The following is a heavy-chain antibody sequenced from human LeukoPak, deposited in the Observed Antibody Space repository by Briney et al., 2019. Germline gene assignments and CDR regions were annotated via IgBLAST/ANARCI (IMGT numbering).Heavy chain of an antibody. CDR1: GGSISSSSYY. CDR2: IYYSGST. J-gene: IGHJ4*02. D-gene: IGHD6-13*01. CDR3: ARGRGSSWYYFDS. V-gene: IGHV4-39*07. Sequence: SETLSLTCTVSGGSISSSSYYWGWIRQPPGKGLEWIGSIYYSGSTYYNPSLKSLVTISVDTSKNQFSLNLSSVTAADTAVYYCARGRGSSWYYFDSWGQGTLVTVSS.